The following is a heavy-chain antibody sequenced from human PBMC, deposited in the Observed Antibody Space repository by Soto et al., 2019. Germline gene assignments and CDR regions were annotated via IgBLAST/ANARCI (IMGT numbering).Heavy chain of an antibody. CDR1: GFTFGDYA. CDR2: MRSKVYGATT. D-gene: IGHD3-10*01. V-gene: IGHV3-49*04. CDR3: SRDLLGGSGSYWRY. J-gene: IGHJ4*02. Sequence: EVQLVESGGGLVQPGRSLRLSCTGSGFTFGDYAVSWVRQAPGKGLEWLGFMRSKVYGATTEYAASLKGRFSISRDDSKGIAYLQMHSLKIEDTAVYYCSRDLLGGSGSYWRYWGQGTLVTVSS.